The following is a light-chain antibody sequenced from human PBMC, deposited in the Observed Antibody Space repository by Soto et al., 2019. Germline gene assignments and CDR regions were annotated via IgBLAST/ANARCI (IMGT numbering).Light chain of an antibody. V-gene: IGKV3-11*01. CDR1: QSVSTY. CDR3: QQRSNWPPLT. Sequence: EIVLTQSPATLSLSPGGRATLSCRASQSVSTYLAWFQQKPGQAPRLLIYDASNRATGIPARFSGSGSGTDFTLTISSLEPEDFAVYYCQQRSNWPPLTFGGGTKVDNK. J-gene: IGKJ4*01. CDR2: DAS.